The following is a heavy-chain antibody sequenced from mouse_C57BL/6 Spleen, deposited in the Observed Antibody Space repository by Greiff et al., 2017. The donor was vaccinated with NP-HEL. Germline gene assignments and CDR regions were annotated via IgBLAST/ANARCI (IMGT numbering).Heavy chain of an antibody. Sequence: EVKLEESGGDLVKPGGSLKLSCAASGFTFSSYGMSWVRQTPDKRLEWVATISSGGSYTYYPDSVKGRFTISRDNAKNTLYLQMSSLKSEDTAMYYCATTVRYFDYWGQGTTLTVSS. CDR2: ISSGGSYT. CDR3: ATTVRYFDY. V-gene: IGHV5-6*02. D-gene: IGHD1-1*01. J-gene: IGHJ2*01. CDR1: GFTFSSYG.